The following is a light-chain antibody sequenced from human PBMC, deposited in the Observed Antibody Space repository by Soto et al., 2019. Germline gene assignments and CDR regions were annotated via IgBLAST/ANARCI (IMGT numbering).Light chain of an antibody. CDR1: QSVSSA. J-gene: IGKJ4*01. Sequence: EIVMTQSPVALSVSPGERATLSCRASQSVSSALAWYQQKPGQAPRLLVYDVSSRAAGIPARFSASGSETEFTLTISSLQSEDFAVYYCQQYSNWPITFGGGTKVEIK. CDR3: QQYSNWPIT. CDR2: DVS. V-gene: IGKV3-15*01.